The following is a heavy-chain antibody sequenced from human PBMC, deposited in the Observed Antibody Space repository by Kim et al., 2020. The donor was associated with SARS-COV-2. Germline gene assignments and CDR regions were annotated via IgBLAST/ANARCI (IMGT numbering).Heavy chain of an antibody. CDR3: APYTVYGSGSGLA. V-gene: IGHV3-23*01. CDR1: GFTFSRYA. Sequence: GGSLRLSCAASGFTFSRYAMSWVRQAPGKGLEWVSAISGSGGSTYYADSVKGRFTISRDNSKNTLYLQMNSLRAEDTAVYYCAPYTVYGSGSGLAWGQGTLVTVSS. J-gene: IGHJ5*02. CDR2: ISGSGGST. D-gene: IGHD3-10*01.